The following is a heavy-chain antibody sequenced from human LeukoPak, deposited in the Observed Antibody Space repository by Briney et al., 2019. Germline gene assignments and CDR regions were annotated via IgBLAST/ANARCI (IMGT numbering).Heavy chain of an antibody. V-gene: IGHV3-21*01. D-gene: IGHD2-15*01. CDR2: MSVNSGLI. CDR1: GFTFSRYS. J-gene: IGHJ4*02. CDR3: AKVLGVAAKYYFDF. Sequence: GGSLRLSCAASGFTFSRYSMNWVRQAPGKGLEWVSSMSVNSGLIYYADSVKGRFTVSRDNARNSLYLQMHSLRAEDTAVYYCAKVLGVAAKYYFDFWGQGTLVTVSS.